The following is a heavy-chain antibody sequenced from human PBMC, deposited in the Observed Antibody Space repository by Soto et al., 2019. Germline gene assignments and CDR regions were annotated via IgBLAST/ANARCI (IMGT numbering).Heavy chain of an antibody. CDR2: ISSSGSTI. V-gene: IGHV3-48*03. CDR1: GFTFSSYE. Sequence: GGSLRLSCAASGFTFSSYEMNWVRQAPGKGLEWVSYISSSGSTIYYADSVKGRFTISRDNAKNSLYLQMNSLRAEDTAVYYCASSLRGYSYGRFNWFDPWGQGTLVTVSS. CDR3: ASSLRGYSYGRFNWFDP. J-gene: IGHJ5*02. D-gene: IGHD5-18*01.